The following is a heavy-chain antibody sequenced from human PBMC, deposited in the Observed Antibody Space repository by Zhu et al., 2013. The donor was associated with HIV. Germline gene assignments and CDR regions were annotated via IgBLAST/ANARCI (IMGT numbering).Heavy chain of an antibody. V-gene: IGHV1-69*01. J-gene: IGHJ4*02. CDR2: IMPLLGTP. CDR3: ATLGYYYDSSDSLYYSDF. D-gene: IGHD3-22*01. CDR1: GGSFSTYI. Sequence: QVQLVQSGAEVKKPGSSVKVSCKASGGSFSTYIISWVRQAPGQGLEWMGGIMPLLGTPNYAQNFQGRVTITADESTSTAYMELTSLRSEDTAVLYCATLGYYYDSSDSLYYSDFWGQGTLVTVSS.